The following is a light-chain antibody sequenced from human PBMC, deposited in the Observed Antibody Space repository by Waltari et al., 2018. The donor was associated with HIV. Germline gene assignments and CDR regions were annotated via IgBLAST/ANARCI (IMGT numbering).Light chain of an antibody. CDR1: SSDVGGYNY. CDR3: SSYAGSNNFVV. CDR2: EVS. V-gene: IGLV2-8*01. J-gene: IGLJ2*01. Sequence: QSALTQPPSASGPPGQSVTISCTGTSSDVGGYNYVSWYQQHPGKAPKLMIYEVSKRPSGVPDRFFGSKSGNTASLTVSGLQAEDEADYYCSSYAGSNNFVVFGGGTKLTVL.